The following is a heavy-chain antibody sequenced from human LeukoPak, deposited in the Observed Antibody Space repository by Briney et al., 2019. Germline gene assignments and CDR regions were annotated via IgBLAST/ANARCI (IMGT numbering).Heavy chain of an antibody. CDR2: INHSGST. D-gene: IGHD3-22*01. V-gene: IGHV4-34*01. CDR3: ARGPTYYYDSSGSEFDY. J-gene: IGHJ4*02. Sequence: SETLSLTCAVYGGSFSGYYWSWIRQPPGKGLEWIGEINHSGSTNYNPSLKSRVTISVDTSKNQFSLKLSSVTAADTAVYYCARGPTYYYDSSGSEFDYWGQGTLVTVSS. CDR1: GGSFSGYY.